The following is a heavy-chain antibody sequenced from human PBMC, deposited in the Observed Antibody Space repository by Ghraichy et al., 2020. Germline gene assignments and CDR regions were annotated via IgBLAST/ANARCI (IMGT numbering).Heavy chain of an antibody. J-gene: IGHJ3*02. Sequence: GGSLRLSCAASGFIFDDYDMSWVRQAPGKGLEWVSDINWNSGQTGYADSVKGRFTISRDNAKNSLYLQMNSLRAEDTALYYCARDLGFALAGDIWGQGTMVTVSS. CDR2: INWNSGQT. CDR3: ARDLGFALAGDI. D-gene: IGHD2-15*01. CDR1: GFIFDDYD. V-gene: IGHV3-20*04.